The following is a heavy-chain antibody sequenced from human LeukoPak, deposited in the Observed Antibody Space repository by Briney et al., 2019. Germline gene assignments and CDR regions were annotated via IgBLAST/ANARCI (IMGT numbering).Heavy chain of an antibody. CDR2: VYSSGNT. CDR3: ARGGVLLGIDY. D-gene: IGHD2-8*02. V-gene: IGHV4-59*01. J-gene: IGHJ4*02. Sequence: PSATLSLTCTVSGGSIGSFYWNWIRQPPGKGLEWIGYVYSSGNTNYNPSLKSRVIISVDTSKNQFSLKLSSVTAADTAVYYCARGGVLLGIDYWGQGTLDTVSS. CDR1: GGSIGSFY.